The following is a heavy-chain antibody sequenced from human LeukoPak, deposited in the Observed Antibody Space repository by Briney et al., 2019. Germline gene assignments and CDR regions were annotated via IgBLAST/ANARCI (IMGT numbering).Heavy chain of an antibody. Sequence: ASVKVSCKASGYTFTSYGISWVRQAPGQGLEWMGWISAYNGNINYAQKLQGRVTMTTDTSTSTAYMELRSLRSDDTAVYYCARDGMVRGVMWYYYYYMDVWGKGTTVTVSS. CDR2: ISAYNGNI. CDR1: GYTFTSYG. J-gene: IGHJ6*03. V-gene: IGHV1-18*01. D-gene: IGHD3-10*01. CDR3: ARDGMVRGVMWYYYYYMDV.